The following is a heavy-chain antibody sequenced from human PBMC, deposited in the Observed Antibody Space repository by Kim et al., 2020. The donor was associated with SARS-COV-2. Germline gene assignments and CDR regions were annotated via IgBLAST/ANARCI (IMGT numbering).Heavy chain of an antibody. V-gene: IGHV1-69*01. J-gene: IGHJ4*02. CDR3: AREGVATTSLFDY. Sequence: YAQKFQGRVTITADESTSTAYMGLSSLRSEDTAVDYCAREGVATTSLFDYWGQGTLVTVSS. D-gene: IGHD5-12*01.